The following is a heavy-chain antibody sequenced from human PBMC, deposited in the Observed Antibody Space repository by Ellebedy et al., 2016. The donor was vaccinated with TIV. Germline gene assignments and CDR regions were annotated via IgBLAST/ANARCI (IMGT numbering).Heavy chain of an antibody. CDR3: AKDGTDVPSPLHYYYYYGMDV. J-gene: IGHJ6*02. D-gene: IGHD1-1*01. Sequence: GESLKISXAASGFTFSSYAMSWVRQAPGKGLEWVSAISGSGGSTYYADSVKGRFTISRDNSKNTLYLQMNSLRAEDTAVYYCAKDGTDVPSPLHYYYYYGMDVWGQGTTVTVSS. V-gene: IGHV3-23*01. CDR1: GFTFSSYA. CDR2: ISGSGGST.